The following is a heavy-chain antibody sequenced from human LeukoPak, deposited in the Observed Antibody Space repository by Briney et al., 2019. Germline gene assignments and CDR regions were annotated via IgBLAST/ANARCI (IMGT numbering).Heavy chain of an antibody. Sequence: SETLSLTCTVSGGSISSYYWSWIRQPPGKGLEWIGYIYYSGSTNYNPSLKSRVTISVETSKNQFSLKLSSVTAADTAVYYCARVSRALNAFDIWGQGTMVTVSS. CDR3: ARVSRALNAFDI. CDR2: IYYSGST. CDR1: GGSISSYY. D-gene: IGHD2-2*01. V-gene: IGHV4-59*01. J-gene: IGHJ3*02.